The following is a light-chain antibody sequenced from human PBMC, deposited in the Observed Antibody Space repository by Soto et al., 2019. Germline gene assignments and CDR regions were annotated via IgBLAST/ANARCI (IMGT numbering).Light chain of an antibody. V-gene: IGKV1-5*03. CDR1: QSISSW. CDR3: QQYNSYWT. J-gene: IGKJ1*01. Sequence: DIQMTQSPSTLSASVGDRVTITCRAIQSISSWLAWYQQKPGKAPKLLIYKASSLESGVPSRFSGSGSGTEFNLSISSLQPDDFATYYCQQYNSYWTFGQGTKVEIK. CDR2: KAS.